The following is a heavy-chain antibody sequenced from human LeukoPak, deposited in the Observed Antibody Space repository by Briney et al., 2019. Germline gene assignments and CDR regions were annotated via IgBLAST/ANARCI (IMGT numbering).Heavy chain of an antibody. V-gene: IGHV1-18*01. D-gene: IGHD3-3*01. CDR3: AKSAIILSYYYYGMDV. Sequence: ASVKVSCKASGYTFTSYGISWVRQAPGQGLEWMGWISAYNGNTNYAQRLQGRVTMITDTSTSTAYMELRSLRSDDTAVYYCAKSAIILSYYYYGMDVWGQGTTVTVSS. CDR1: GYTFTSYG. J-gene: IGHJ6*02. CDR2: ISAYNGNT.